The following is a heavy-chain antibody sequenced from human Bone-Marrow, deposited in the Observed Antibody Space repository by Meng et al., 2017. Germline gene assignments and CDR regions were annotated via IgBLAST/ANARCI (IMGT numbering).Heavy chain of an antibody. CDR3: ARGGYCSGGSCN. V-gene: IGHV4-59*12. Sequence: QVQLQESGPGLVKPSETLSLTCTVSGGSISSYYWSWIRQPPGKGLEWIGYIYYSGSAYYSPSLRSRVTISVDTSKNQFSLKLSSVTAADTAVYYCARGGYCSGGSCNWGQGTLVTVSS. CDR1: GGSISSYY. CDR2: IYYSGSA. D-gene: IGHD2-15*01. J-gene: IGHJ4*02.